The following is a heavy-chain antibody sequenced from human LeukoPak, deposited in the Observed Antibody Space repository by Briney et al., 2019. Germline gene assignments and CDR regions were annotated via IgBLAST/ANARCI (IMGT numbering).Heavy chain of an antibody. V-gene: IGHV4-30-2*01. D-gene: IGHD3-22*01. CDR3: ARVRVDDSSGYYLHFDY. Sequence: MASETLSLTCTVSGGSISSGGYSWSWIRQPPGKGLEWIGYIYHSGSTYYNPSLKSRVTISVDRSKNQFSLKLSSVTAADTAVYYCARVRVDDSSGYYLHFDYWGQGTLVTVSS. J-gene: IGHJ4*02. CDR2: IYHSGST. CDR1: GGSISSGGYS.